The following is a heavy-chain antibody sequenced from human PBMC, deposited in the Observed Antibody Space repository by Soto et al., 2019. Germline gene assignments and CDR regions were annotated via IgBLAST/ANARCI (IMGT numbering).Heavy chain of an antibody. CDR2: ISSSSSYT. D-gene: IGHD3-22*01. Sequence: GGSLRLSCAASGFTFSTYSMNCVRQAPGKGLEWVSSISSSSSYTYYADSVKGRFTISRDNAKNSLYLQMNSLRAEDTAVYYCARYDSSGYYWPYYYYGMDVWGQGTTVTVSS. CDR1: GFTFSTYS. CDR3: ARYDSSGYYWPYYYYGMDV. V-gene: IGHV3-21*01. J-gene: IGHJ6*02.